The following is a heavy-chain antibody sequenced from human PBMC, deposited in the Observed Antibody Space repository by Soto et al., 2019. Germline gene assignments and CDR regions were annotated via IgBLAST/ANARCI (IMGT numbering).Heavy chain of an antibody. D-gene: IGHD3-10*01. Sequence: SETLSLTCTVSGGSISSYYWSWIRQPPGKGLEWIGCIYYSGSTNYNPSLKSRVTISVDTSKNQFSLKLSSVTAADTAVYYCARGTNYGSGNRYYYYMDVWGKGTTVTVSS. CDR1: GGSISSYY. CDR2: IYYSGST. CDR3: ARGTNYGSGNRYYYYMDV. J-gene: IGHJ6*03. V-gene: IGHV4-59*01.